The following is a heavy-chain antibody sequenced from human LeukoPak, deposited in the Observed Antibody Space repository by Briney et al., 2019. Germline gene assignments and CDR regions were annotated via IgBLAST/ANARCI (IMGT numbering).Heavy chain of an antibody. CDR2: IYYSGST. Sequence: PSETLSLTYTVSGGSISSSSYYWGWIRQPPGKGLEWIGSIYYSGSTYYNPSLKSRVTISVDTSKNQFSLKLSSVTAADTAVYYCARGIMVRGVITPWGDYYYMDVWGKGTTVTISS. CDR3: ARGIMVRGVITPWGDYYYMDV. CDR1: GGSISSSSYY. V-gene: IGHV4-39*07. D-gene: IGHD3-10*01. J-gene: IGHJ6*03.